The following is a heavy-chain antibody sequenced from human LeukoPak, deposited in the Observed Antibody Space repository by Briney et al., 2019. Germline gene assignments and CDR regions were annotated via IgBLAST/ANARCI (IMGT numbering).Heavy chain of an antibody. J-gene: IGHJ2*01. CDR2: VYRSGST. CDR3: ARTIRAFRGYDHWYFDL. Sequence: PSETLSLTCTVSGGSISTYYWSWIRQPPGRGLEWIGYVYRSGSTSYNPSLKSRVSISVDTSENQFSLKLSSLTAADTALYYCARTIRAFRGYDHWYFDLWGRGTLVSVSS. D-gene: IGHD5-12*01. CDR1: GGSISTYY. V-gene: IGHV4-59*01.